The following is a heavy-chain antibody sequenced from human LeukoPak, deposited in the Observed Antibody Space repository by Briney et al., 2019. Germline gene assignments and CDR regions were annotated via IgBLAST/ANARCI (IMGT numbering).Heavy chain of an antibody. D-gene: IGHD3-10*01. V-gene: IGHV1-18*01. CDR1: GYTFTNYG. Sequence: ASVKVSCKTSGYTFTNYGINWVRQAPGQGLEWMGWISAYNGQTNYAQEFQGRVTMTTDTSTTTAYMELTGLRFNDTAVYYCAKDLYSSLSGSEVFDVWGQGTRVTVSS. CDR3: AKDLYSSLSGSEVFDV. CDR2: ISAYNGQT. J-gene: IGHJ3*01.